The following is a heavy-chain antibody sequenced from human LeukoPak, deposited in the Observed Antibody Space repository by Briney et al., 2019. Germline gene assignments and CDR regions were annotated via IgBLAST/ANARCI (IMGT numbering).Heavy chain of an antibody. CDR1: GDSVSSNTAA. CDR3: ARDGWPAFDY. CDR2: TFYRSKWYN. V-gene: IGHV6-1*01. J-gene: IGHJ4*02. D-gene: IGHD2-15*01. Sequence: QTLSLTCVIAGDSVSSNTAAWNWIRQSPLRGLEWLGRTFYRSKWYNDYARSVKSRITISPDTSKNHFSLHLDSVTPEDTAMYYCARDGWPAFDYWGQGSLVTVSS.